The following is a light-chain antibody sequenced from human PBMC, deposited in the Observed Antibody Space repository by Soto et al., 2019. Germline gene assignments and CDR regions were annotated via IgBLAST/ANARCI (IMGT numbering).Light chain of an antibody. CDR3: SSYTSSSLWV. CDR1: SSDVGGYNY. Sequence: QSALTQPASVSGSPGQSITISCTGTSSDVGGYNYVSWYQQHPDKAPKLMIYEVSNRPSGVSNRFSGSKSGNTASLTISGLQAEDEADYYCSSYTSSSLWVFGGGTKVTVL. J-gene: IGLJ3*02. V-gene: IGLV2-14*01. CDR2: EVS.